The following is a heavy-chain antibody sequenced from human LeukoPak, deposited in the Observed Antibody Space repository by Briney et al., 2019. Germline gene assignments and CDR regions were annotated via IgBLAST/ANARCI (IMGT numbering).Heavy chain of an antibody. J-gene: IGHJ4*02. V-gene: IGHV3-23*01. Sequence: GGSLRLSCVASGFTFSTYGMSWVRQAPGKGLEWVSAITGSGGSTYYADSVKGRFTISRDNSKNTLYLQMNSLRAEDTAVYYCAKDPSYGDPLDYWGQGTLVTVSS. CDR3: AKDPSYGDPLDY. D-gene: IGHD4-17*01. CDR2: ITGSGGST. CDR1: GFTFSTYG.